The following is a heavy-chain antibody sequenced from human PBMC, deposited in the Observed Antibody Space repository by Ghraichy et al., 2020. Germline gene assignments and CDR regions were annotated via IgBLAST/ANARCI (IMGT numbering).Heavy chain of an antibody. Sequence: GSLRLSCAASGFTFSSYWMNWVRQAPGKGLEWVANIKQDGSEKYYVDSVKGRFIISRDNAENSLYLQMNSLRAEDTAVYYCARRYCSGINCYSYFDYWGQGTLVTVSS. V-gene: IGHV3-7*03. CDR3: ARRYCSGINCYSYFDY. CDR2: IKQDGSEK. J-gene: IGHJ4*02. D-gene: IGHD2-15*01. CDR1: GFTFSSYW.